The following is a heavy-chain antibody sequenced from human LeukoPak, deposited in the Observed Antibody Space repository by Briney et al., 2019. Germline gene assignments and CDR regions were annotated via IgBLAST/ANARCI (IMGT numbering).Heavy chain of an antibody. D-gene: IGHD5-18*01. CDR1: GFTFSSFA. CDR3: ARVPLRNSYGPLWD. CDR2: ISYDGSNK. V-gene: IGHV3-30-3*01. J-gene: IGHJ4*02. Sequence: QTGGSLRLSCKASGFTFSSFAMSWVRQAPGKGLGWVALISYDGSNKYYADSVKGRFTISRDNSKNTLYLQVNSLRAEDTAVYYCARVPLRNSYGPLWDWGQGTLVTVSS.